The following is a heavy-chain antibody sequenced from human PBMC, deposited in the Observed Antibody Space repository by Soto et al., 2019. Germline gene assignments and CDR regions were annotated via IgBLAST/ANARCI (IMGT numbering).Heavy chain of an antibody. J-gene: IGHJ4*02. CDR3: VGHYSDTQNYLDY. D-gene: IGHD4-4*01. Sequence: SETLSLTCAVSGYSISRGYYWGWIRQPPGKGLEWIGSFHHSGRTYYNPSLKNRVSISVDTSKNQLSLKLSSVTTADTAVYYCVGHYSDTQNYLDYWGQGTMVTVYS. CDR2: FHHSGRT. V-gene: IGHV4-38-2*01. CDR1: GYSISRGYY.